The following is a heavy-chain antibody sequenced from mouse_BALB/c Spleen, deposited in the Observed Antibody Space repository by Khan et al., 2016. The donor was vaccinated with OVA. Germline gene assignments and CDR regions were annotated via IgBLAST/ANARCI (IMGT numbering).Heavy chain of an antibody. J-gene: IGHJ3*01. CDR1: GFSLTTYG. Sequence: QVQLKESGPGLVQPSQSLSITCTVSGFSLTTYGVHWVRQSPGKGLEWLGVIWSGGSTDYNAAFISRLSISKDNSKSQVFFKMNSRQANDTAIYYCARNYDYDEGLAYWGQGTLVTVSA. D-gene: IGHD2-4*01. CDR3: ARNYDYDEGLAY. CDR2: IWSGGST. V-gene: IGHV2-2*02.